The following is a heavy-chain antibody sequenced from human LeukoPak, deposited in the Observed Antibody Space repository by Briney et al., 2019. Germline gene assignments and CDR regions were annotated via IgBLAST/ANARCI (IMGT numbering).Heavy chain of an antibody. CDR2: IYTSGST. V-gene: IGHV4-61*09. CDR1: GGSISSHTDY. Sequence: SETLSLTCTVSGGSISSHTDYWSWIRQPAGKGLEWIGHIYTSGSTNYNPSLKSRVTISVDTSKTQFSLKLSSVTAADTAVYYCARRQRGYSGYGLNYYYMDVWGKGTTVTVSS. CDR3: ARRQRGYSGYGLNYYYMDV. J-gene: IGHJ6*03. D-gene: IGHD5-12*01.